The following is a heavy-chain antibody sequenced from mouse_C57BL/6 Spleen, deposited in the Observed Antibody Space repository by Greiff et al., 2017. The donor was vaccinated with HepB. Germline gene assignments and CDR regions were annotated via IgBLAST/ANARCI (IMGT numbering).Heavy chain of an antibody. Sequence: QVQLKESGAELVRPGASVTLSCKASGYTFTDYEMHWVKQTPVHGLEWIGAIDPETGGTAYNQKFKGKAILTADKSSSTAYMELRSLTSEDSAVYYCTRGGLGRRWYFDVWGTGTTVTVSS. CDR1: GYTFTDYE. D-gene: IGHD4-1*01. CDR3: TRGGLGRRWYFDV. J-gene: IGHJ1*03. CDR2: IDPETGGT. V-gene: IGHV1-15*01.